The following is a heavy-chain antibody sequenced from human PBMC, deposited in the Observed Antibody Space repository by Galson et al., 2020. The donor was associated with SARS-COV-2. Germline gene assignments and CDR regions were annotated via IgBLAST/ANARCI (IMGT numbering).Heavy chain of an antibody. V-gene: IGHV3-15*01. J-gene: IGHJ6*02. CDR2: MKSKTTGGTT. CDR3: ATSRSYTGLYGMDF. Sequence: GGSLRLSCEASGITVSNDWMTWVRQAPRKGMEWIGHMKSKTTGGTTDYVAPVKGRFAMSRDDSKNTVYLQMNSLKTEDTRVYYFATSRSYTGLYGMDFWGQGTTVTVSS. D-gene: IGHD3-10*01. CDR1: GITVSNDW.